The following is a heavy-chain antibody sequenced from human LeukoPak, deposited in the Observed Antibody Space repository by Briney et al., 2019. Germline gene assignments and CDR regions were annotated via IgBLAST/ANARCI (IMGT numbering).Heavy chain of an antibody. Sequence: GGSLRLSCAASGFIFSDYDVHWVRQAPGKGLEFVSAMTCNGGRTFYANSVKVRFTISSDNSKNELYLKMDSLRADDMAVYYCARGAASGGYDYWGQGALVTVSS. J-gene: IGHJ4*02. D-gene: IGHD3-10*01. CDR1: GFIFSDYD. CDR2: MTCNGGRT. CDR3: ARGAASGGYDY. V-gene: IGHV3-64*01.